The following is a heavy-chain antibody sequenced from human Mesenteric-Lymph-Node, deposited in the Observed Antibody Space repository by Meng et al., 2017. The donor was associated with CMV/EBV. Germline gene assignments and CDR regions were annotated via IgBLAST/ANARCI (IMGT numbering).Heavy chain of an antibody. Sequence: GESLKISCVASGFTFSSYAMSWVRQAPGKGLEWVSTISGSGGSTYYADSVKGRFTISRDNSKNTLYLQMNSLRAEDTAVYYCAKAWPHDAFDIWGQGTMVTVSS. CDR1: GFTFSSYA. J-gene: IGHJ3*02. CDR3: AKAWPHDAFDI. V-gene: IGHV3-23*01. CDR2: ISGSGGST.